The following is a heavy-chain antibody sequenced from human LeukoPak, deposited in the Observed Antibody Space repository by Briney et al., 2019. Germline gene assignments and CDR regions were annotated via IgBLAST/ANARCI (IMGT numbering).Heavy chain of an antibody. CDR3: ARALPWLVPDY. CDR1: GYTFTSYY. D-gene: IGHD6-19*01. V-gene: IGHV1-46*01. Sequence: ASVKVSCKASGYTFTSYYMHWVRQAPGQGLEWMGIINPSGGSTSYAQKFQGRVTMTRDMSTSTVYMELSSLRSEDTAVYYCARALPWLVPDYWGQGTLVTVSS. CDR2: INPSGGST. J-gene: IGHJ4*02.